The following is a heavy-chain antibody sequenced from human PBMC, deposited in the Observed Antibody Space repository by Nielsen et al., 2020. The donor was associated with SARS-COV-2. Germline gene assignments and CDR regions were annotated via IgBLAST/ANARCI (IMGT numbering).Heavy chain of an antibody. CDR2: IYHSGST. V-gene: IGHV4-38-2*02. CDR3: ARSYVLTAYYGMDV. J-gene: IGHJ6*02. D-gene: IGHD3-9*01. CDR1: DYSISSGYY. Sequence: SETLSLTCTVSDYSISSGYYWGWIRQPPGKGLEWIGSIYHSGSTYYNPSLKSRVTISVDTSKNQFSLRLSSVTAADTAVYYCARSYVLTAYYGMDVWGQGTTVTVSS.